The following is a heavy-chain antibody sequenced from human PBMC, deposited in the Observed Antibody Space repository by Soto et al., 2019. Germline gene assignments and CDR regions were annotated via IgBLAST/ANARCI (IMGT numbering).Heavy chain of an antibody. Sequence: GPGPVSASETLSLTCAVYGGSFSGYYWSWIRQPPGKGLEWIGEINHSGSTNYNPSLKSLVTISVDTSKNQFSLKLSSVTAADTAVYYCARGRRLDGRFLEWLSHSRYYYGMDVWGQGTTVTVSS. V-gene: IGHV4-34*01. J-gene: IGHJ6*02. CDR3: ARGRRLDGRFLEWLSHSRYYYGMDV. CDR2: INHSGST. D-gene: IGHD3-3*01. CDR1: GGSFSGYY.